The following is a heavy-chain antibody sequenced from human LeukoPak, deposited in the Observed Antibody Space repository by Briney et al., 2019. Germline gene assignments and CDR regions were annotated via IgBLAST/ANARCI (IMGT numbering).Heavy chain of an antibody. V-gene: IGHV4-59*12. J-gene: IGHJ3*02. CDR2: IYHSGST. CDR3: ARDGLYDSSGYHYAFDI. D-gene: IGHD3-22*01. CDR1: GGSISSYY. Sequence: SETLSLTCTVSGGSISSYYWSWIRQPPGKGLEWIGYIYHSGSTNYNPSLKSRVTISVDTSKNQFSLKLSSVTAADTAVYYCARDGLYDSSGYHYAFDIWGQGTMVTVSS.